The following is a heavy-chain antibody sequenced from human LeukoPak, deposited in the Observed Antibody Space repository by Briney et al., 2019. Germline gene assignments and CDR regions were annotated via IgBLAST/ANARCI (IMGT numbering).Heavy chain of an antibody. CDR1: DDSISDYY. Sequence: SETLSLTCTVSDDSISDYYRGWIRQPPGKGLEWIGSIYYSGSTYYNPSPGSRVTISVDTSKNHLSLRLTSVTAADTAIYYCARHPPRGQLGTAFDIWGQGTMVTVSS. J-gene: IGHJ3*02. V-gene: IGHV4-38-2*02. D-gene: IGHD3-16*01. CDR2: IYYSGST. CDR3: ARHPPRGQLGTAFDI.